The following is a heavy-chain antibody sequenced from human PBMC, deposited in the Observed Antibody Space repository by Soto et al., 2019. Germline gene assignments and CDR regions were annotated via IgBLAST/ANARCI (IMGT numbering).Heavy chain of an antibody. CDR1: GDSISSSSQY. CDR3: ARHWIAGSSIP. J-gene: IGHJ5*02. CDR2: IHYSGTS. D-gene: IGHD2-21*01. Sequence: SETLSLTCSVSGDSISSSSQYWGWIRQPPGKGLEWIGSIHYSGTSYYNPSLKSRVTIFVDTSKNQLSPKVSSVTAADTAVYYCARHWIAGSSIPWGQGTLVTVSS. V-gene: IGHV4-39*01.